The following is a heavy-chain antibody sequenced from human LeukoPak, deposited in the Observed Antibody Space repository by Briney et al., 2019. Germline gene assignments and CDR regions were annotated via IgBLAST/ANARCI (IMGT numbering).Heavy chain of an antibody. J-gene: IGHJ5*02. CDR2: IYYSGST. Sequence: SETLSLTCTVSGGSISSYYWSWIRQPPGKGLEWIGYIYYSGSTNYNPSLKSRVTISVDTSKNQFSLKLSSVTAADTAVYYCARSTRVYEWFAPWGQGTLATVSS. V-gene: IGHV4-59*01. D-gene: IGHD6-13*01. CDR3: ARSTRVYEWFAP. CDR1: GGSISSYY.